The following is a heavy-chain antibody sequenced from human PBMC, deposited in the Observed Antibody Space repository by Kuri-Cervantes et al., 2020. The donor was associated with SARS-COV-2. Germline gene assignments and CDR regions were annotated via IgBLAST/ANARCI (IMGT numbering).Heavy chain of an antibody. V-gene: IGHV4-30-2*01. CDR2: IFHSGTA. Sequence: SCAVSGGPISNGGYSWIWLRQPPGKGLEYIGYIFHSGTAYYNPYLKSRVAMSADRSKNQFSLNLRSVTAADTAVYYCARATLTMNFDYWGPGALVTVSS. J-gene: IGHJ4*02. CDR3: ARATLTMNFDY. CDR1: GGPISNGGYS. D-gene: IGHD3-3*01.